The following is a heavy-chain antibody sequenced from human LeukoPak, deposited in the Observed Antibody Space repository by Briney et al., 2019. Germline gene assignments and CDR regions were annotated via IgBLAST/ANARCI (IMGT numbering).Heavy chain of an antibody. CDR2: IYYSGST. CDR3: ARDKGGSYRAGPFDY. CDR1: GGSISSSSYY. Sequence: SETLSLTCTVSGGSISSSSYYWGWIRQPPGKGLEWIGSIYYSGSTYYNPSLKSRVTISVDTSKNQFSLKLSSVTAADTAVYYCARDKGGSYRAGPFDYWGQGTLVTVSS. J-gene: IGHJ4*02. D-gene: IGHD1-26*01. V-gene: IGHV4-39*07.